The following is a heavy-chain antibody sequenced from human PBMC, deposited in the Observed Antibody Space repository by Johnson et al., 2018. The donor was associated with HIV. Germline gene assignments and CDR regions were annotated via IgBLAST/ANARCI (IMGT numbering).Heavy chain of an antibody. CDR1: GFTVSSNY. V-gene: IGHV3-53*01. Sequence: VQLVESGGGVVQPGRSVRLSCAVSGFTVSSNYMSWVRQAPGKGLEWVSVIYSGGSTYYADSVKGRFTISRDNSKNTLYLQMNSLRAEDTAVYYCTSYFSYSCSWYSGVNAFDIWGQGTMVTVSS. D-gene: IGHD6-13*01. CDR3: TSYFSYSCSWYSGVNAFDI. CDR2: IYSGGST. J-gene: IGHJ3*02.